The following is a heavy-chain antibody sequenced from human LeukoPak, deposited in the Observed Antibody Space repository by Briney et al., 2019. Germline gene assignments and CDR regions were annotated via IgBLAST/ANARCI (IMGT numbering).Heavy chain of an antibody. CDR1: GFTFSSYW. J-gene: IGHJ6*03. V-gene: IGHV3-7*01. CDR2: IKQDGSEK. CDR3: ARAIRTYHYYYYYMDV. Sequence: GGSLRLSCAASGFTFSSYWMSWVRQALGKGLEWVANIKQDGSEKYYVDSVKGRFTISRDNAKNSLYLQMNSLRAEDTAVYYCARAIRTYHYYYYYMDVWGKGTTVTISS.